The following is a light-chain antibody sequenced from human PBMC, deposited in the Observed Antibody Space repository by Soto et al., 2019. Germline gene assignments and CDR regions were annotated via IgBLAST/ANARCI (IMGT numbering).Light chain of an antibody. V-gene: IGLV2-14*01. CDR3: TSYTSSSTRV. CDR1: SSDVGAYNY. CDR2: DVS. Sequence: QSVLTQPASVSGSPGQSITISCTGTSSDVGAYNYVSWYQQHPGKAPQLMIYDVSNRPSGVSNRFSGSKSGNTASLTISGLQAEDEADYYCTSYTSSSTRVFGGGTKLTVL. J-gene: IGLJ3*02.